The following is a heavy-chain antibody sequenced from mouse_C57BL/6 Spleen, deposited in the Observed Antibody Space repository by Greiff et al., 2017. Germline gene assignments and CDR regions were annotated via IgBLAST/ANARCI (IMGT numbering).Heavy chain of an antibody. D-gene: IGHD2-4*01. CDR3: ARWVYYDYDKYFDD. V-gene: IGHV1-52*01. Sequence: QVQLKQPGAELVRPGSSVKLSCKASGYTFTSYWMHWVKQRPIQGLEWIGNIDPSDSETHYNQKFKDKATLTVDKSSSTAYMQLSSLTSEDSAVYYCARWVYYDYDKYFDDWGQGTTLTVAS. J-gene: IGHJ2*01. CDR1: GYTFTSYW. CDR2: IDPSDSET.